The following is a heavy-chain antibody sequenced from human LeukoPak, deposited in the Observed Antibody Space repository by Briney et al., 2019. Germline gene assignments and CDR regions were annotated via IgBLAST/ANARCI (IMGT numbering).Heavy chain of an antibody. Sequence: SETLSLTCTVSGGSISSSSYYWGWIRQPPGRGLEWIGSIYYSGSTYYNPSLKSRVTMSIDTSKNQFSLKLNSVTAADTAVYYCASPGVGAFDYWGQGTLVSVSS. CDR2: IYYSGST. CDR1: GGSISSSSYY. CDR3: ASPGVGAFDY. D-gene: IGHD1-26*01. V-gene: IGHV4-39*01. J-gene: IGHJ4*02.